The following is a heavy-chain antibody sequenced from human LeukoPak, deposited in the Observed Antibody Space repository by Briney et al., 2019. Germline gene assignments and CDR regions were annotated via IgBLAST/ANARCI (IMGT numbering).Heavy chain of an antibody. CDR3: ARRGYCSSTSCRNWFDP. CDR1: GDSINSYY. J-gene: IGHJ5*02. Sequence: SETLSLTCVVSGDSINSYYWTWVRQPAGKGLEWIGSIYYSGSTYYNPSLKSRVTISVDTSKNQFSLKLSSVTAADTAVYYCARRGYCSSTSCRNWFDPWGQGTLVTVSS. D-gene: IGHD2-2*01. CDR2: IYYSGST. V-gene: IGHV4-59*05.